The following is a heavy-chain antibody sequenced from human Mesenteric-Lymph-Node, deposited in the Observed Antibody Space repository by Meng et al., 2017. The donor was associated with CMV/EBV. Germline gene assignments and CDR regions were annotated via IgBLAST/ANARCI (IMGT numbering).Heavy chain of an antibody. J-gene: IGHJ4*02. Sequence: GESLKISCTASGFTFSKYGMHWVRRAPGKGLEWVSHIWYDGSNKYYADSVKGRFTISRDTSKNTLYLQMNSLRAEDTAVYYCAKGGSGSSVGLDYWGQGILVTVSS. CDR1: GFTFSKYG. CDR3: AKGGSGSSVGLDY. CDR2: IWYDGSNK. D-gene: IGHD3-3*01. V-gene: IGHV3-33*06.